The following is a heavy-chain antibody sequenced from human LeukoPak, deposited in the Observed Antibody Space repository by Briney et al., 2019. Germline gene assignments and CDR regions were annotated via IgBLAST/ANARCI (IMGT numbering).Heavy chain of an antibody. CDR3: AKLHYGSGSSYSDY. CDR1: GFIVSSYY. V-gene: IGHV3-53*01. D-gene: IGHD3-10*01. Sequence: GGSLRLSXAASGFIVSSYYMSWVRQAPGKGLEWVSVVYSGGSTYYADSVKGRFTISRDNSKNTLYLQMNSLRAEDTAVYYCAKLHYGSGSSYSDYWGQGTLVTVSS. J-gene: IGHJ4*02. CDR2: VYSGGST.